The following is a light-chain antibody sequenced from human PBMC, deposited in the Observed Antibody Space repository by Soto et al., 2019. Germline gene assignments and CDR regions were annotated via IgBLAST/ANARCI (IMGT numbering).Light chain of an antibody. Sequence: SYELTQPPSVSVSPGQTASITCSGDKLGGKHACWYQQKPGQSPVLVIYQNDKRPSGIPERFSGSNSGNTATLTISGTQAMDEADYYCQAWDSSTAPFGGGTKLTVL. J-gene: IGLJ3*02. V-gene: IGLV3-1*01. CDR2: QND. CDR1: KLGGKH. CDR3: QAWDSSTAP.